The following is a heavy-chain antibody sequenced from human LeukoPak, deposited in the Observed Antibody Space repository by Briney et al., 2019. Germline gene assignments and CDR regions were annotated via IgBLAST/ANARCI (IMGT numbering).Heavy chain of an antibody. CDR1: GYRFNAYW. Sequence: PGESLKISCKGSGYRFNAYWIAWVRQMPGKGLEWTGIIYPDDSDTRYSPSFQGQVTISADKSVRTAYLQWSSLKASDTAMYYCARPNITSYYDSRGYDAFDVWGQGTMVTVSS. CDR3: ARPNITSYYDSRGYDAFDV. V-gene: IGHV5-51*01. D-gene: IGHD3-22*01. CDR2: IYPDDSDT. J-gene: IGHJ3*01.